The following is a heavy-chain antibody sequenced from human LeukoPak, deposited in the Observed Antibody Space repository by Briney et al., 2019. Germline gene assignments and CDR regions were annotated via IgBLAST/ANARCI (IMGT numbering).Heavy chain of an antibody. Sequence: SETLSLTCTVSGYSISSGYHWGWIRQPPGKGLEWIGEINHSGSTNYNPSLKSRVTISVDTSKNQFSLKLSSVTAADTAVYYCARGYCSSTSCYLAKFDPWGQGTLVTVSS. CDR2: INHSGST. J-gene: IGHJ5*02. D-gene: IGHD2-2*01. V-gene: IGHV4-38-2*02. CDR3: ARGYCSSTSCYLAKFDP. CDR1: GYSISSGYH.